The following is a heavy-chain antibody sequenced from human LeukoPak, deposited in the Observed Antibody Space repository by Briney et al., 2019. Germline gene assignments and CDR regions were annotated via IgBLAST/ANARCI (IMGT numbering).Heavy chain of an antibody. CDR1: GYTFTSYD. V-gene: IGHV1-2*02. CDR2: INPNGGGT. D-gene: IGHD6-13*01. CDR3: ASIAAAVDY. Sequence: ASVKVSCKASGYTFTSYDINWVRQATGQGLEWMGWINPNGGGTNYAQKFQGRVTMTRDTSISTAYMELSRLRSDDTAVYYCASIAAAVDYWGQGTLVTVSS. J-gene: IGHJ4*02.